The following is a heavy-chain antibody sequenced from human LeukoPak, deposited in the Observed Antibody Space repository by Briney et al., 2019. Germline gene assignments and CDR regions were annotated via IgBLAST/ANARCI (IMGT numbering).Heavy chain of an antibody. V-gene: IGHV4-61*05. J-gene: IGHJ4*02. D-gene: IGHD3-9*01. CDR3: ARAIRYFDWSIDY. CDR1: GGSISSSSYY. CDR2: IYYSGST. Sequence: SETLSLTCTVSGGSISSSSYYWGWIRQPPGKGLEWIGYIYYSGSTNYNPSLKSRVTISVDTSKNQFSLKLSSVTAADTAVYYCARAIRYFDWSIDYWGQGTLVTVSS.